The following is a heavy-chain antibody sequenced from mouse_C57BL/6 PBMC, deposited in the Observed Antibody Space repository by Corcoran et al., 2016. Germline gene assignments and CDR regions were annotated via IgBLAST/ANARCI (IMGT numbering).Heavy chain of an antibody. J-gene: IGHJ2*01. Sequence: QIQLVRSGPELKKPGETVKISCKASGYTFTTYGMSWVKQAPGKGLKWMGWINTYSGVPTYADDFKGRFAFSLETSASTAYLQINNLKNEDTATYFCASLGGTTVVAHFDYWGQGTTLTVSS. CDR3: ASLGGTTVVAHFDY. CDR1: GYTFTTYG. CDR2: INTYSGVP. D-gene: IGHD1-1*01. V-gene: IGHV9-3*01.